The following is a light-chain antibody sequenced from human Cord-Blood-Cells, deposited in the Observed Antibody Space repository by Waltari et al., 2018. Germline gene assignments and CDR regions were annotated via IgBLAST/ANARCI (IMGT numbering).Light chain of an antibody. V-gene: IGKV1-39*01. CDR3: KQSYSTPYT. Sequence: DIQMTQSPSSLSASVRETCSITCLASQSISSYLNWHKQKTGKAPKYLIYAESSLQSGVPSRFSGSGSGTDVTLTISSLQPEDFATSYCKQSYSTPYTFGQGTKLEIK. J-gene: IGKJ2*01. CDR1: QSISSY. CDR2: AES.